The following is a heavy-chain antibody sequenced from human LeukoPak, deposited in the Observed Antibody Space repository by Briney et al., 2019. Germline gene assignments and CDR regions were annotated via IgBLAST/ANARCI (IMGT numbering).Heavy chain of an antibody. Sequence: GGSLRLSCAASGFTFRNYAMSWVRQAPGKGLEWLAVISYDGSNKYHADSVKGRFTISRDNSKNTFHLQMNSLRAEDTAVYYCARRAGDYSHPYDYWGLGTLVTVSS. D-gene: IGHD3-22*01. J-gene: IGHJ4*02. CDR3: ARRAGDYSHPYDY. V-gene: IGHV3-30*14. CDR2: ISYDGSNK. CDR1: GFTFRNYA.